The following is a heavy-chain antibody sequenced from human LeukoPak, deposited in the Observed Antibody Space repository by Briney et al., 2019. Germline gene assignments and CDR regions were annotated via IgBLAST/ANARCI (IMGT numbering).Heavy chain of an antibody. V-gene: IGHV4-59*02. J-gene: IGHJ6*03. CDR2: MHPGGTT. CDR1: GDSVSNYY. D-gene: IGHD2-15*01. CDR3: ARYGVVIASTFYYMDV. Sequence: SEALSLTCTVSGDSVSNYYWSWIRQSPGKGLEWIAFMHPGGTTKYSPSLMSRVAMSVDTSNNQFSLTLTSLTAADTVVYYCARYGVVIASTFYYMDVWGKGTAVTVSS.